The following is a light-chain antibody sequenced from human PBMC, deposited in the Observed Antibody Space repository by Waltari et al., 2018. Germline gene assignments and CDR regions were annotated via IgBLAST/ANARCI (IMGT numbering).Light chain of an antibody. J-gene: IGKJ3*01. CDR1: QSVSTY. V-gene: IGKV3-11*01. Sequence: EIVLTQSPATLSLSPGERATLSYRASQSVSTYLAWYQQKPGQAPRLLIYDASNRAAGIPARFSGSGSGTDFTLTISSLEPEDFAVYYCQQRISWPLIAFGPGTKVEI. CDR2: DAS. CDR3: QQRISWPLIA.